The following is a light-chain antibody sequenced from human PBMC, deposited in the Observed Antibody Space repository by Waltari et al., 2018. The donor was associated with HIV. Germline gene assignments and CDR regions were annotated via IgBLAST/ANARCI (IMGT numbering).Light chain of an antibody. CDR3: CSYAGSPDFFV. CDR1: SGNIGKYNL. J-gene: IGLJ1*01. Sequence: QSALTQQASVSGSLGQSITISCNGTSGNIGKYNLVSWYQQHPGKAPKLLVYEVSRMPSGISIRFSGSKADNTASLTISGLQAEDEAAYFCCSYAGSPDFFVFGGGTEIAVL. V-gene: IGLV2-23*02. CDR2: EVS.